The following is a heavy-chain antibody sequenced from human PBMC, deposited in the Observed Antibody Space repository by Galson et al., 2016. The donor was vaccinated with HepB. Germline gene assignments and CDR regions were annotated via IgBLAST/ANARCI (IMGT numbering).Heavy chain of an antibody. CDR2: IYHSGNT. J-gene: IGHJ2*01. Sequence: SETLSLTCAVSGGSITSSNWWNWVRQPPGKGLEWVGEIYHSGNTDYNPSLKSRVTITVDKSKNQFSLKLRSMTAADTAVYYCARGRPYIVVVPAAMYFELWGRCTLVTVSS. V-gene: IGHV4-4*02. CDR3: ARGRPYIVVVPAAMYFEL. D-gene: IGHD2-2*01. CDR1: GGSITSSNW.